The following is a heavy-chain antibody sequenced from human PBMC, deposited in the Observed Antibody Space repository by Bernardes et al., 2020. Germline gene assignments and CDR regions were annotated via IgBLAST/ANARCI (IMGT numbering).Heavy chain of an antibody. CDR1: GVSLSSGCCY. D-gene: IGHD6-6*01. CDR2: VYYTGSS. CDR3: ARQLAEYYFDF. Sequence: SETLSLTCTVAGVSLSSGCCYWGWIRQPPGKGLEWIGSVYYTGSSYCNPSIESRVTISVDTSKNQFSLRLTSVTATDTAVYFCARQLAEYYFDFWGQGTLITVSS. J-gene: IGHJ4*02. V-gene: IGHV4-39*01.